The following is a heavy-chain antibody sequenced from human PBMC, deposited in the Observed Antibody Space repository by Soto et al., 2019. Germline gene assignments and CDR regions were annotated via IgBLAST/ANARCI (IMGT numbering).Heavy chain of an antibody. CDR1: GYTFTSYA. V-gene: IGHV1-3*01. D-gene: IGHD2-2*01. CDR3: ARDQGYCSSTSCSNRGYFQH. CDR2: INAGNGNT. Sequence: QVPLVQSGAEVKKPGASVKVSCKASGYTFTSYAMHWVRQAPGQRLEWMGWINAGNGNTKYSQKFQGRVTITRDTSASTAYMELSSLRSEDTAVYYCARDQGYCSSTSCSNRGYFQHWGQGTLVTVSS. J-gene: IGHJ1*01.